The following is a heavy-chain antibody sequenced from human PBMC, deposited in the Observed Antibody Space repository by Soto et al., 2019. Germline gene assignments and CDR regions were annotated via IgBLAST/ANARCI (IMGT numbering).Heavy chain of an antibody. V-gene: IGHV1-18*04. CDR1: GYTFSSYG. CDR3: ARDGFTVISSGSFDY. J-gene: IGHJ4*02. D-gene: IGHD1-26*01. CDR2: ISAGKGDT. Sequence: VQLVQSGAEVRKPGASVKVSCKASGYTFSSYGISWVRQAPGKGREWMGWISAGKGDTNYAQKFQGRVSMTTDTSTSTAYMELRSLTSDDTAVYYCARDGFTVISSGSFDYWGQGTLVTVSS.